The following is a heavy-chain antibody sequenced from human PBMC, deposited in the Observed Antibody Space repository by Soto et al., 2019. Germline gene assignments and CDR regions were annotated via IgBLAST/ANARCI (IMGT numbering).Heavy chain of an antibody. V-gene: IGHV3-48*01. D-gene: IGHD2-8*01. CDR3: ARVGIGYCTISGCADYYYHGMDV. Sequence: PGGSLRLSCAASGFTFSTYSMNWVRQAPGKGLEWVSYISISISTIFYIDSVKGRFTVSRDNAKNSLYLQMNSLRAEDTAVYYCARVGIGYCTISGCADYYYHGMDVWGQGTTVTVSS. CDR1: GFTFSTYS. CDR2: ISISISTI. J-gene: IGHJ6*02.